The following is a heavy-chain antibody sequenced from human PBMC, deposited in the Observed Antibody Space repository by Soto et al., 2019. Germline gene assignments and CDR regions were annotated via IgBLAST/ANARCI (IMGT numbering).Heavy chain of an antibody. D-gene: IGHD3-10*01. V-gene: IGHV1-69*13. Sequence: GASVKVSCKASGGTFSSYAISWVRQAPGQGLEWMGGIIPIFGTANYAQKFRGRVTITADESTSTAYMELSSLRSEDTAVYYCARTQITMVRGALDYWGQGTLVTVSS. J-gene: IGHJ4*02. CDR2: IIPIFGTA. CDR3: ARTQITMVRGALDY. CDR1: GGTFSSYA.